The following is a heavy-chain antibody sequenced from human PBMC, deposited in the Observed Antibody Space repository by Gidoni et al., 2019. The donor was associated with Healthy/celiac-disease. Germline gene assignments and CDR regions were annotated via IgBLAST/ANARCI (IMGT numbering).Heavy chain of an antibody. CDR2: INHSGST. D-gene: IGHD3-10*01. J-gene: IGHJ5*02. CDR3: ARAGVTMVRGVRRVNWFDP. V-gene: IGHV4-34*01. CDR1: GGSFSGYY. Sequence: QVQLQQWGAGLLKPSETLSLTCAVYGGSFSGYYWSWIRQPPGKGLEWIGEINHSGSTNYNPSLKSRVTISVDTSKNQFSLKLSSVTAADTAVYYCARAGVTMVRGVRRVNWFDPWGQGTLVTVSS.